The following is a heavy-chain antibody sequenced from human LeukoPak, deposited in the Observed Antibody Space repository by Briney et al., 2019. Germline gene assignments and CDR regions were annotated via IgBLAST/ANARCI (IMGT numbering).Heavy chain of an antibody. CDR3: ARGAIAYDAFDI. V-gene: IGHV3-74*01. D-gene: IGHD6-13*01. Sequence: GKSLRLSCAASGFTLSSYWMHWVRQAPGKGLVWISRINSDGSSTSYADSVKGRFTISRDNSKNTLYLQMNSLRAEDTAVYYCARGAIAYDAFDIWGQGTMVTVSS. CDR2: INSDGSST. J-gene: IGHJ3*02. CDR1: GFTLSSYW.